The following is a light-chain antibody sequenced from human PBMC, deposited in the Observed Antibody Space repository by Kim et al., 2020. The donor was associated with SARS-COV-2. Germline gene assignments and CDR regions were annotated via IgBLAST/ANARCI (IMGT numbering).Light chain of an antibody. J-gene: IGKJ5*01. CDR2: WAS. V-gene: IGKV4-1*01. Sequence: ATINCKSSQSVLYSSDNKNYLNWYQQQPGQPPKLLINWASTRESGVPDRFSGSGSGADFTLTISSTQAEDVAVYYCQQYYSAPITFGQGTRLEIK. CDR1: QSVLYSSDNKNY. CDR3: QQYYSAPIT.